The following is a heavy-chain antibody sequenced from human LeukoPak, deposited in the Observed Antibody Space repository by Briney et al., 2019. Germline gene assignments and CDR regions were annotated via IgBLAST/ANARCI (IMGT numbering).Heavy chain of an antibody. CDR1: GGSISGGSYY. CDR3: ARDGWNYDILTGYKYYFDY. Sequence: SQTLSLTCTVSGGSISGGSYYWSWIRQPAGKGLEWIGRIYTSGSTNYNPSLKSRVTISVDTSKNQFSLKLSSVTAADTAVYYCARDGWNYDILTGYKYYFDYWGQGTLVTVSS. CDR2: IYTSGST. J-gene: IGHJ4*02. V-gene: IGHV4-61*02. D-gene: IGHD3-9*01.